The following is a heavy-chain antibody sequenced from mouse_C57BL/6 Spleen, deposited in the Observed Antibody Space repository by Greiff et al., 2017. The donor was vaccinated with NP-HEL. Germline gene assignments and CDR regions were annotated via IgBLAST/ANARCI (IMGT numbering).Heavy chain of an antibody. CDR1: GYTFTSYW. CDR3: ARRYDYAMDY. CDR2: IDPSDSYT. V-gene: IGHV1-69*01. J-gene: IGHJ4*01. Sequence: VQLQQPGAELVMPGASVKLSCKASGYTFTSYWMHWVKQRPGQGLEWIGEIDPSDSYTNYNQKFKGKSTVTVDKSSSTAYMQLSSLTSEDSAVYYCARRYDYAMDYWGQGTSVTVSS. D-gene: IGHD2-3*01.